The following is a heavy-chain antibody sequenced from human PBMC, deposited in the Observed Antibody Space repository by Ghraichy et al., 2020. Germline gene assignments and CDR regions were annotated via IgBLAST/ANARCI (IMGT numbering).Heavy chain of an antibody. D-gene: IGHD6-19*01. J-gene: IGHJ4*01. CDR3: ARDSGRFFIDF. V-gene: IGHV3-7*05. CDR2: IKPDGSIK. Sequence: GESLRLSCTASGFTFSNYWMTWVRQAPGKGLEWVANIKPDGSIKSCVDSVKGRFTISRDNAKNSLYLLMNSLRTEDTAVYYCARDSGRFFIDFWGHGTLLTVSS. CDR1: GFTFSNYW.